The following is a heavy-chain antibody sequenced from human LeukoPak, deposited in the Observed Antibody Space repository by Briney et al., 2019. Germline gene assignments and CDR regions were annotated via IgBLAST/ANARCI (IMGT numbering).Heavy chain of an antibody. Sequence: ASVKVSCKASGYTFTGYYLHWVRQAPGQGLEWMGRINPNSGDTNYAQKFQGRVTMTRDTSISTAYMELSGLRSDDTAVCYCARDHPDCSGGSCYSWGQGTLVTVSS. D-gene: IGHD2-15*01. CDR3: ARDHPDCSGGSCYS. V-gene: IGHV1-2*06. CDR1: GYTFTGYY. CDR2: INPNSGDT. J-gene: IGHJ4*02.